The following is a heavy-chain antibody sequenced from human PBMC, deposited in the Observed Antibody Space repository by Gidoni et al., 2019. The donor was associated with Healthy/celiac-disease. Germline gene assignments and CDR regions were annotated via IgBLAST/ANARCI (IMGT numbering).Heavy chain of an antibody. V-gene: IGHV4-34*01. D-gene: IGHD6-19*01. CDR3: AREIAVAGLYGMDV. CDR2: INHSGST. Sequence: QVQLQQWGAGLLKPSETLSLTCAVYGGSFSGYYWSWIRQPPGKGLAWIGEINHSGSTNYNPSLKSRVTISVDTSKNQFSLKLSSVTAADTAVYYCAREIAVAGLYGMDVWGQGTTVTVSS. CDR1: GGSFSGYY. J-gene: IGHJ6*02.